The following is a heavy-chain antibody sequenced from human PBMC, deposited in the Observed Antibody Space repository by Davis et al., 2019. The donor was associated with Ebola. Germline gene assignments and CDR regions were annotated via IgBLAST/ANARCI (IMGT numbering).Heavy chain of an antibody. CDR1: GFTFSNYW. V-gene: IGHV3-7*01. Sequence: GESLKISCAASGFTFSNYWMNWARQAPGKGLEWVANVNYDGSKAYFADSVKGRFTVSRDNTKNSLYLQMNDLKAEDSAVYYCVSGYDSGLWGQGTLVSVSS. D-gene: IGHD5-12*01. J-gene: IGHJ4*02. CDR3: VSGYDSGL. CDR2: VNYDGSKA.